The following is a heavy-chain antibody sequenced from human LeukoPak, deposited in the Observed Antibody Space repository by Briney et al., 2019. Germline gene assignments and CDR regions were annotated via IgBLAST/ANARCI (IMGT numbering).Heavy chain of an antibody. CDR3: ARDGNMVNWFDP. CDR2: INPNSGGT. J-gene: IGHJ5*02. CDR1: GYTFTGYY. Sequence: ASAKVSCKASGYTFTGYYMHWVRQAPGQGLEWMGWINPNSGGTNYAQKFQGRVTMTRDTSISTAYMELSRLRSDDTAVYYCARDGNMVNWFDPWGQGTLVTVSS. V-gene: IGHV1-2*02. D-gene: IGHD3-10*01.